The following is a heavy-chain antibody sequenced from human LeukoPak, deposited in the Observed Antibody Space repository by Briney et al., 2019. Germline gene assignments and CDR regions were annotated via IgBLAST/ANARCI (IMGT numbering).Heavy chain of an antibody. CDR2: IYHNGGT. D-gene: IGHD6-19*01. CDR1: GDSISSHRW. Sequence: SETRSLTCAVSGDSISSHRWWNWVRQPPEKGLEWIAEIYHNGGTNYNASLKSRVTISVDKSKNQFSLKMTSVTAADTAVYYYASNSGWFTDSWGRGTLVIVSS. CDR3: ASNSGWFTDS. V-gene: IGHV4-4*02. J-gene: IGHJ5*01.